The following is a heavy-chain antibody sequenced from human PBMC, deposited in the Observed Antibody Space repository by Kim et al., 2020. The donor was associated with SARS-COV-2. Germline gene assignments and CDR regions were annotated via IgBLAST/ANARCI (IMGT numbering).Heavy chain of an antibody. CDR3: AKDQIAVRGVRSCYFDY. J-gene: IGHJ4*02. D-gene: IGHD3-10*01. CDR1: GFTFSSYA. Sequence: GGSLRLSCAASGFTFSSYAMSWVRQAPGKGLEWVSAISGSGGSTYYADSVKGRFTISRDNSKNTLYLQMNSLRAEDTAVYYCAKDQIAVRGVRSCYFDYWGQGTLVTVSS. V-gene: IGHV3-23*01. CDR2: ISGSGGST.